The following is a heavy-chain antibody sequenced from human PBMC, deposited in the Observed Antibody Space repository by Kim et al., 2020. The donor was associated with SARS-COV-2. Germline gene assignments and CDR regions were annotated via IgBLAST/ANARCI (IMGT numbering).Heavy chain of an antibody. CDR2: ISYDGSNK. Sequence: GGSLRLSCAASGFTFSSYAMHWVRQAPGKGLEWVAVISYDGSNKYYADSVKGRFTISRDNSKNTLYLQMNSRRAEDTAVYYCARDFGPTGDKWGFLWFGELYQSEGMDVWGQETTITVSS. CDR3: ARDFGPTGDKWGFLWFGELYQSEGMDV. D-gene: IGHD3-10*01. CDR1: GFTFSSYA. J-gene: IGHJ6*02. V-gene: IGHV3-30-3*01.